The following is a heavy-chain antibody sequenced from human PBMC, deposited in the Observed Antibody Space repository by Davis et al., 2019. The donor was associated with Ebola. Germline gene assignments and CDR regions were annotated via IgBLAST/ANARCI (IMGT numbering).Heavy chain of an antibody. CDR1: GFTFSSYS. J-gene: IGHJ3*02. Sequence: PGGSLRLSCAASGFTFSSYSMNWVRQAPGKGLEWISAISGSGGSTYYADSVKGRFTISRDNSKNTLYLQMNSLRAEDTAVYYCAKCPGYRASCSKENAFDIWGQGTMVTVSS. CDR2: ISGSGGST. CDR3: AKCPGYRASCSKENAFDI. D-gene: IGHD2-2*01. V-gene: IGHV3-23*01.